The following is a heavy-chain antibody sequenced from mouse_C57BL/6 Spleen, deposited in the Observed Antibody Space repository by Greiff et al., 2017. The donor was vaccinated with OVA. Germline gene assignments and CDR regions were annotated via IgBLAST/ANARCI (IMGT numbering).Heavy chain of an antibody. CDR2: CYPGSGSI. J-gene: IGHJ2*01. V-gene: IGHV1-62-2*01. CDR1: GYNFPEYT. CDR3: ARHEENYSNYGTFDY. D-gene: IGHD2-5*01. Sequence: QVQLQQSGAELVKPGASVKLSCKASGYNFPEYTIHWVKQRSGEGLVWIGWCYPGSGSIKNNEKFKDKATLTADKSSSTVYMELSRLTSEDSAVYFCARHEENYSNYGTFDYWGQGTTLTVSS.